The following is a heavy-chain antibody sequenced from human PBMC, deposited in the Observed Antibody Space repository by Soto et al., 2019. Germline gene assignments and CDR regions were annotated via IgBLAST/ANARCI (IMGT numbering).Heavy chain of an antibody. CDR2: INSDGSST. CDR1: GFTFSSYW. D-gene: IGHD3-10*01. Sequence: GGSLRPSCAASGFTFSSYWMHWVRQAPGKGLVWVSRINSDGSSTSYADSVKGRFTISRDNAKNTLYLQMNSLRAEDTAVYYCARGDLPALLWFGEAFDYWGQGTLVTVSS. J-gene: IGHJ4*02. CDR3: ARGDLPALLWFGEAFDY. V-gene: IGHV3-74*01.